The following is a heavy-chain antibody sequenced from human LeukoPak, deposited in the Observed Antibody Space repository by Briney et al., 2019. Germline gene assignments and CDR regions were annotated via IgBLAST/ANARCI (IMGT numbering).Heavy chain of an antibody. J-gene: IGHJ3*02. CDR3: ATKYMITSAADAFDI. Sequence: GESLKISCKGSGYQFTNYWIGWVRQMPGKGLEWMGIIYPTDSDTKYRPSFRGQVTISADKSISTAFLHLHSLKASDTAMYYCATKYMITSAADAFDIWGQGTMVTVSS. D-gene: IGHD3-16*01. CDR2: IYPTDSDT. V-gene: IGHV5-51*01. CDR1: GYQFTNYW.